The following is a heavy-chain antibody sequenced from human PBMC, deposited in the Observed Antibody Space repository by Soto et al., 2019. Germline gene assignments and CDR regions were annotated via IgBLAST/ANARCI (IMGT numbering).Heavy chain of an antibody. Sequence: PSETLSLTCAVYGGSFSGYYWSWIRQPPGKGLEWIGEINHSGSTNYNPSLKSRVTISVDTSKNQFSLKLSSVTAADTAVYYCARFGLYSLRSYLYYFDHWGQGTLVTVSS. J-gene: IGHJ4*02. D-gene: IGHD3-9*01. CDR2: INHSGST. CDR3: ARFGLYSLRSYLYYFDH. CDR1: GGSFSGYY. V-gene: IGHV4-34*01.